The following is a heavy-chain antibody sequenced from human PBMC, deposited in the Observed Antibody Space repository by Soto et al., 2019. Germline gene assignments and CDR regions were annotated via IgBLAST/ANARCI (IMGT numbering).Heavy chain of an antibody. CDR1: GDSITAGGHY. CDR2: IHYSGTT. CDR3: AALTATYWNFSI. V-gene: IGHV4-31*03. Sequence: NPSETLSLTCTVSGDSITAGGHYWAWIRQHPEKGLEWLGYIHYSGTTDYNPSLKSRLTVSVDTSKNQFSLSLSSVTAADTAIYYRAALTATYWNFSIWGRGPLVTVSS. D-gene: IGHD2-21*02. J-gene: IGHJ2*01.